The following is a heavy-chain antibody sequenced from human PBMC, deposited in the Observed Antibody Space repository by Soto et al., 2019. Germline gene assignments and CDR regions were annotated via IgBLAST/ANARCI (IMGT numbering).Heavy chain of an antibody. V-gene: IGHV1-69*01. Sequence: QVHLVQSGAEVKKPGSSVKVSCKASGGSLNTYSISWVRQAPGHGLEWMGGTIPILGTANYAQKFQGRVTITADEFTSTAYMDLSSLRSDDTAVYYCARVGDGHSDSSGYYHYYGMDVWGQGTTLTVSS. D-gene: IGHD3-22*01. CDR2: TIPILGTA. CDR3: ARVGDGHSDSSGYYHYYGMDV. J-gene: IGHJ6*02. CDR1: GGSLNTYS.